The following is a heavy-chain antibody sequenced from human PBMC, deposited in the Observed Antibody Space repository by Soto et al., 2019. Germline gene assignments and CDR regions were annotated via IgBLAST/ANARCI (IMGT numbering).Heavy chain of an antibody. CDR2: IKSKTDGGTT. V-gene: IGHV3-15*01. Sequence: EVQLVESGGGLVKPGGSLRLSCAASGFTFSNAWMSWVRQAPGKGLEWVGRIKSKTDGGTTDYAAPVKGRFTISRDDSKNTLYLQMNSLKTEDTAVYYCTTVAVAAYDAFDIWGQWTMVTVSS. CDR1: GFTFSNAW. J-gene: IGHJ3*02. CDR3: TTVAVAAYDAFDI. D-gene: IGHD6-19*01.